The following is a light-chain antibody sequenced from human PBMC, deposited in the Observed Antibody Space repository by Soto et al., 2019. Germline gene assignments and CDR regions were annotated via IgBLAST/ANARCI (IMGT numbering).Light chain of an antibody. CDR3: YSTDSSGNHGV. V-gene: IGLV3-10*01. CDR1: TLPKKY. J-gene: IGLJ3*02. Sequence: SYELTQAPSVSVSPGQTARITCSGDTLPKKYASWYQQKSGQAPVLVIYEDSERPSGIPERFSGSGSGTMATLTISGAQVEDEGDYYCYSTDSSGNHGVFGGGTKLTVL. CDR2: EDS.